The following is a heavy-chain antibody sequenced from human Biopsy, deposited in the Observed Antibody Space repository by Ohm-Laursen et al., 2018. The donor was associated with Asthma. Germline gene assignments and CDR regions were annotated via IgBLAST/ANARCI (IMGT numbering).Heavy chain of an antibody. Sequence: SLRLSCATSGLNFEDYVMHWVRQAPGKGLEWVSGISWNSRSIGYGDSVKGRFTISRDNTKNSLYLQMNSLSPEDTAMYYCRALPTRTMYFDSWGQGTLVTVSS. J-gene: IGHJ4*02. V-gene: IGHV3-9*01. D-gene: IGHD4/OR15-4a*01. CDR3: RALPTRTMYFDS. CDR1: GLNFEDYV. CDR2: ISWNSRSI.